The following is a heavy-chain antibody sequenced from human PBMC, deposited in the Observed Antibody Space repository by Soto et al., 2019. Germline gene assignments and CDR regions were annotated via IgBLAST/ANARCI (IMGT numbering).Heavy chain of an antibody. CDR2: INHSGST. CDR1: GGSFSGYY. CDR3: ARAERGTATTVVDAFDI. V-gene: IGHV4-34*01. Sequence: SETLSLTCAVYGGSFSGYYWSWIRQPPGKGLEWIGEINHSGSTNYNPSLKSRVTISVDTSKNQFSLKMSSVTAADTALYYCARAERGTATTVVDAFDIWGPGTMVTVSS. D-gene: IGHD1-1*01. J-gene: IGHJ3*02.